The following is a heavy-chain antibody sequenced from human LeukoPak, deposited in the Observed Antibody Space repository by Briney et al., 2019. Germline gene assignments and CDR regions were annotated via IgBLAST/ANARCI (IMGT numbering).Heavy chain of an antibody. CDR2: INPNSGGT. D-gene: IGHD4-17*01. CDR1: GYTFTGYY. Sequence: ASVKVSCKASGYTFTGYYMHWVRQAPGQGLEWMGWINPNSGGTNYAQKFQGRVTMTRDTSISTAYMELSRLRSDDTAVYYCARSNGDYDHGLDYWGQGTLVTVSS. J-gene: IGHJ4*02. V-gene: IGHV1-2*02. CDR3: ARSNGDYDHGLDY.